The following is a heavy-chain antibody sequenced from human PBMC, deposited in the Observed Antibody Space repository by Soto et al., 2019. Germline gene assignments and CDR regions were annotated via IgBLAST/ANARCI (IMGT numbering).Heavy chain of an antibody. J-gene: IGHJ6*02. CDR1: GFTFSSYS. V-gene: IGHV3-21*01. CDR2: MSSSSNHI. D-gene: IGHD2-15*01. CDR3: AKEDGGNSDMDV. Sequence: GGSLRLSCAASGFTFSSYSMNWVRQAPGKGLEWVSSMSSSSNHIYYADSVKGRFTISRDNAKNSLYLQMNSLRAEDTAVYYCAKEDGGNSDMDVWGQGTTVTVS.